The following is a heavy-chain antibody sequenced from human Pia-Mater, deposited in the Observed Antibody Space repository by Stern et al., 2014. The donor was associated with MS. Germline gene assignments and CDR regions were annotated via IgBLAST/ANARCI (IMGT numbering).Heavy chain of an antibody. CDR1: GGTFSTFS. J-gene: IGHJ3*01. D-gene: IGHD4-11*01. Sequence: QVQLVQSGAEVKKPGSSVKVSCKASGGTFSTFSINWVRQVPGQSLEWMGGIIPIFDTPNFAQKFQGRVTITADSSTSTVYMALNSLRFDDTAVYYCVLPSTVTTAAFDVWGRGTMVTVSP. V-gene: IGHV1-69*06. CDR2: IIPIFDTP. CDR3: VLPSTVTTAAFDV.